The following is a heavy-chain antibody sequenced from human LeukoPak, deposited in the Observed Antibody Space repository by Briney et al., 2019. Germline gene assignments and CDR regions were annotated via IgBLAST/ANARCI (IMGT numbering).Heavy chain of an antibody. Sequence: GGSLRLSCAASGFTFYIYAMHWVRQAPGKGLEGVAVMSYDGSNKYYADSVKGRFTISRDNSRNTLHLQMSSLRVADTAVYYCARDQVELCSSGSCYVIDNWGPGTLVAVSS. CDR1: GFTFYIYA. CDR3: ARDQVELCSSGSCYVIDN. CDR2: MSYDGSNK. V-gene: IGHV3-30*04. J-gene: IGHJ4*02. D-gene: IGHD2-15*01.